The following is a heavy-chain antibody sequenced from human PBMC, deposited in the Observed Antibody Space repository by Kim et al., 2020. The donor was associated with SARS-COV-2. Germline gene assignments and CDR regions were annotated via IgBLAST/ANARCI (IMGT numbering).Heavy chain of an antibody. Sequence: SETLSLTCTVSGDSITRTNYYWGWIRQSPGKGLEWIGSVYFGGNSFYNASLKSRVSISGDTSKNHFSLTLSSVTATDTAVYYCARAPGRYDPFDIWGQG. J-gene: IGHJ3*02. D-gene: IGHD3-9*01. CDR1: GDSITRTNYY. V-gene: IGHV4-39*02. CDR2: VYFGGNS. CDR3: ARAPGRYDPFDI.